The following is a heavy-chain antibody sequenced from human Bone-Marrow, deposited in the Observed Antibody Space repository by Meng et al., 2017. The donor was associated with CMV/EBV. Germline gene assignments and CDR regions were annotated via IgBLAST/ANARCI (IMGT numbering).Heavy chain of an antibody. CDR1: RFTFTTFA. J-gene: IGHJ4*02. Sequence: GESLKISCAASRFTFTTFAMHWVRQAPGKGLEWVAIIANDGNNKYYADSVKGRFTISRDNSKNTLYLQMNSLRPEDTAVYYCARDPCGGDCFSFGVFDCWGQGTPVTVSS. V-gene: IGHV3-30-3*01. CDR2: IANDGNNK. D-gene: IGHD2-21*01. CDR3: ARDPCGGDCFSFGVFDC.